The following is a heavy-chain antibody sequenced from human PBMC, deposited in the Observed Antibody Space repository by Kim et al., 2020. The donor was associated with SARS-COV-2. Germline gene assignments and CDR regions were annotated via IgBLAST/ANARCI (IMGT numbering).Heavy chain of an antibody. CDR2: IYYSGST. V-gene: IGHV4-59*08. CDR1: GGSISSYY. Sequence: SETLSLTCTVSGGSISSYYWSWIRQPPGKGLEWIGYIYYSGSTNYNPSLRSRVSISVDTSKNQFSLKLSSVTAADTAVYYCARHQNYDFWSGYIQGFDYWGQGTLVTVSS. J-gene: IGHJ4*02. D-gene: IGHD3-3*01. CDR3: ARHQNYDFWSGYIQGFDY.